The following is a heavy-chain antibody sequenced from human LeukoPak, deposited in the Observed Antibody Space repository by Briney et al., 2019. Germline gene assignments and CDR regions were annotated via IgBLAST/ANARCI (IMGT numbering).Heavy chain of an antibody. Sequence: GGSLRPSCAASGFTFDDYAMHWVRQAPGKGLEWVSGISWNSGSIGYADSVKGRFTISRDNAKNSLYLQMNSLRAEDMALYYCAKDSSYASGAFDIWGQGTMVTVSS. CDR2: ISWNSGSI. CDR3: AKDSSYASGAFDI. CDR1: GFTFDDYA. D-gene: IGHD5-18*01. J-gene: IGHJ3*02. V-gene: IGHV3-9*03.